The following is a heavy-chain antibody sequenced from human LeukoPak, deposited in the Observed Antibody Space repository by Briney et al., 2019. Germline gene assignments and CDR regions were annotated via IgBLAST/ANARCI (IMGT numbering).Heavy chain of an antibody. J-gene: IGHJ4*02. CDR2: ISSSSSYI. CDR3: ARDLITMVRGVIWN. CDR1: GFTFSSYN. D-gene: IGHD3-10*01. V-gene: IGHV3-21*01. Sequence: GGSLRLSCAASGFTFSSYNMNWVRQAPGKGLEWVTSISSSSSYIYYADSVKGRFTISRDNAKNSLYLQMNSLRAEDTAVYYCARDLITMVRGVIWNWGQGTLVTVSS.